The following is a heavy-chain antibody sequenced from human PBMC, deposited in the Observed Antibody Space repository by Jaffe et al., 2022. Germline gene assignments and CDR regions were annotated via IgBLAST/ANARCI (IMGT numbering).Heavy chain of an antibody. J-gene: IGHJ2*01. CDR2: ISWNSGSI. D-gene: IGHD4-17*01. V-gene: IGHV3-9*01. CDR1: GFTFDDYA. CDR3: AKDHVGYGDYGPSISWYFDL. Sequence: EVQLVESGGGLVQPGRSLRLSCAASGFTFDDYAMHWVRQAPGKGLEWVSGISWNSGSIGYADSVKGRFTISRDNAKNSLYLQMNSLRAEDTALYYCAKDHVGYGDYGPSISWYFDLWGRGTLVTVSS.